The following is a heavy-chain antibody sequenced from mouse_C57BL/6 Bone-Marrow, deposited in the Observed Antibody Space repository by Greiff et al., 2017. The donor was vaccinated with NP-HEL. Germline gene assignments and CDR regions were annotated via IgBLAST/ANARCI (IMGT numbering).Heavy chain of an antibody. Sequence: VQLKESGGGLVKPGGSLKLSCAASGFTFSSYAMSWVRQTPEKRLEWVATISDGGSYTYYPDNVKGRFTISRDNAKNNLYLQMSHLKSEDTAMYYCARDLLYGSSSWFAYWGQGTLATVSA. V-gene: IGHV5-4*01. J-gene: IGHJ3*01. CDR1: GFTFSSYA. CDR3: ARDLLYGSSSWFAY. D-gene: IGHD1-1*01. CDR2: ISDGGSYT.